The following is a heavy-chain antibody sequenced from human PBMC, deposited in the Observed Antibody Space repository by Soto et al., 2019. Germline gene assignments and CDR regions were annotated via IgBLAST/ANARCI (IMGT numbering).Heavy chain of an antibody. J-gene: IGHJ4*02. CDR2: ISGSGGST. Sequence: EVQLLEPGGGLVQPGGSLRLSCAASGFTFSSYAMSWVRQAPGKGLEWVSAISGSGGSTYYADSVKGRFTISRDTSKNTLYLQMNSRRAEDTAVYYCAKDRIAVAGGASDYWGQGTLVTVSS. D-gene: IGHD6-19*01. CDR3: AKDRIAVAGGASDY. V-gene: IGHV3-23*01. CDR1: GFTFSSYA.